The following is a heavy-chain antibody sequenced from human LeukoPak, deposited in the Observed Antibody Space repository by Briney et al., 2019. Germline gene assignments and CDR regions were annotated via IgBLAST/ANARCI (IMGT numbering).Heavy chain of an antibody. D-gene: IGHD6-19*01. CDR3: ARPGYSSGWYNLHFDY. J-gene: IGHJ4*02. V-gene: IGHV1-69*06. CDR1: GGTFSSYA. Sequence: SVKVSCKASGGTFSSYAISWVRQAPGQGLEWMGGIIPIFGTANYAQKFQGRVTITADKSTSTAYMELSSLRSEDTAVYYCARPGYSSGWYNLHFDYWGQGTLVTVSS. CDR2: IIPIFGTA.